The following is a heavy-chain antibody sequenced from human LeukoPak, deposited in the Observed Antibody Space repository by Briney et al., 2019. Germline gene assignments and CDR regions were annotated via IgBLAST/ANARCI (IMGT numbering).Heavy chain of an antibody. D-gene: IGHD3-22*01. CDR2: ISGSGDPT. V-gene: IGHV3-23*01. CDR3: AKVEPYGYYYDSSGYYFDY. CDR1: GFTFSSYA. J-gene: IGHJ4*02. Sequence: GGSLRLSCAASGFTFSSYAMNWVRQAPGKGLEWVSAISGSGDPTYYADSVKGRFTISRDNSKNTLYLQMSSLRAEDTAVYYCAKVEPYGYYYDSSGYYFDYWGQGTLVTVSS.